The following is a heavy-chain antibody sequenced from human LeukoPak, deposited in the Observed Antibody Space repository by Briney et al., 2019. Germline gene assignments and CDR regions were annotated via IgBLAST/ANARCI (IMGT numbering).Heavy chain of an antibody. CDR1: GGSISSYY. V-gene: IGHV4-59*12. J-gene: IGHJ4*02. D-gene: IGHD1-26*01. CDR3: ARDKWERWLPIIGFDY. CDR2: IYYSGST. Sequence: SETLSLTCTVSGGSISSYYWSWIRQPPGKGLEWIGYIYYSGSTNYNPSLKSRVTISVDTSKNQFSLKLNSVTPEDTAVYYCARDKWERWLPIIGFDYWGQGTLVTVSS.